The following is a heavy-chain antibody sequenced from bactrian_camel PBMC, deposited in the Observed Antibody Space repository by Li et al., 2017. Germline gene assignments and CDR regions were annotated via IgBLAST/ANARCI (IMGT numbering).Heavy chain of an antibody. Sequence: VQLVESGGGPVQPGGSLRLSCAASGFAFSSYPMSWVRQAVGKGLEWVSSISYGGAYTYYADSVKGRFTISRDNARNMLYLQMNGLKSEDTALYYCALGSGRFNYPYAFPYWGQGTQVTVS. CDR2: ISYGGAYT. J-gene: IGHJ4*01. CDR1: GFAFSSYP. D-gene: IGHD5*01. CDR3: ALGSGRFNYPYAFPY. V-gene: IGHV3S31*01.